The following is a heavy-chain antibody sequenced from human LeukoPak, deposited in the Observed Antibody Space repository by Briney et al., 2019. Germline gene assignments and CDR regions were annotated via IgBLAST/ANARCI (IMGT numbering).Heavy chain of an antibody. CDR3: AKLRWSSGWYFDN. D-gene: IGHD6-19*01. V-gene: IGHV3-53*01. CDR2: IYSGGST. Sequence: GGSLRLSCAAYGFTVSSNYMSWVRPAPGEGLEWVSVIYSGGSTYYADSVKGRFTISRDNSKNTLYLQMNSLRAEDTAIYYCAKLRWSSGWYFDNWGQGTLVTVSS. J-gene: IGHJ4*02. CDR1: GFTVSSNY.